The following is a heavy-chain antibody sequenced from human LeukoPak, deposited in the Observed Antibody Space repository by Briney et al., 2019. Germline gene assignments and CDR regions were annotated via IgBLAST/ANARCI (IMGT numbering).Heavy chain of an antibody. Sequence: PGGSLRLSCAASGFTFDDYAMHWVRRAPGKGLEWVSGISWSSDNIDYADSVKGRFTISRDNAKNSLYLQMNSLRVEDTALYHCAKDSGSSSGYERWFDPWGQGTLVTVSS. CDR1: GFTFDDYA. V-gene: IGHV3-9*01. J-gene: IGHJ5*02. D-gene: IGHD5-12*01. CDR2: ISWSSDNI. CDR3: AKDSGSSSGYERWFDP.